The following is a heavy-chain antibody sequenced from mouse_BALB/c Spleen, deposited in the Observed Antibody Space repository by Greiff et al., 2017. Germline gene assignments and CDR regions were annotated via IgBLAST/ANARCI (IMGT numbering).Heavy chain of an antibody. CDR1: GFNINDTY. V-gene: IGHV14-3*02. Sequence: VQLQQSGAELVKPGASVKLSCTASGFNINDTYMHWVKQRPEQGLEWIGRIDPANGNTKYDPKFQGKATITADTSSNTAYLQLSSLTSEDTAVYYCARSPYDYDGYYAMDYWGQGTSVTVSS. CDR3: ARSPYDYDGYYAMDY. CDR2: IDPANGNT. D-gene: IGHD2-4*01. J-gene: IGHJ4*01.